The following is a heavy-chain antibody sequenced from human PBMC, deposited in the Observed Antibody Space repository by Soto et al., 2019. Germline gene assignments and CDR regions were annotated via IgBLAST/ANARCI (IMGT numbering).Heavy chain of an antibody. CDR2: ISGSGGST. J-gene: IGHJ4*02. CDR3: AKDLFRGYYDSSGYYSVSDY. V-gene: IGHV3-23*01. D-gene: IGHD3-22*01. Sequence: GGSLRLCCAASGFIFSSYAMSWVRQAPGKGLEWVSAISGSGGSTYYANSVKGRFTISRDNSKNTLYLQMNSLRAEDTAVYYCAKDLFRGYYDSSGYYSVSDYWGQGT. CDR1: GFIFSSYA.